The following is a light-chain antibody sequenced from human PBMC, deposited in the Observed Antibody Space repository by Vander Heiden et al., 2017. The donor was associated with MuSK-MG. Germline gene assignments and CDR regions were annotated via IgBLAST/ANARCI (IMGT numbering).Light chain of an antibody. CDR3: RQLNSDPPLT. Sequence: QLPPTPSSLSASVADRVTITCRARQGISSYCAWYQHQPETPHNLLVSVSSTLQGGVPSRCSGGGAGTDFTLTISSLQPEDFATYYCRQLNSDPPLTFGGGTKVEIK. CDR1: QGISSY. V-gene: IGKV1-9*01. J-gene: IGKJ4*01. CDR2: VSS.